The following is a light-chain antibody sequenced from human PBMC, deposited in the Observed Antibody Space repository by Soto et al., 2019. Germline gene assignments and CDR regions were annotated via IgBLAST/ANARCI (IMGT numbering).Light chain of an antibody. CDR1: QSVGTS. CDR3: QQRASWPPFT. Sequence: EIVLTQSPATLSMSPGESATLSCRASQSVGTSLSWYQHRPGQPPRLLIYDAFNRATGIPARFRGGGSGTAFTLTISSLEPEDFAVYYCQQRASWPPFTFGGGTTVEIK. J-gene: IGKJ4*01. CDR2: DAF. V-gene: IGKV3-11*01.